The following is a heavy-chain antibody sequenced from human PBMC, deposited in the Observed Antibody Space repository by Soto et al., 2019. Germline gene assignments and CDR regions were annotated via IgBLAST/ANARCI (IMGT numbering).Heavy chain of an antibody. CDR1: GGSISSTNW. J-gene: IGHJ4*02. D-gene: IGHD6-19*01. V-gene: IGHV4-4*02. Sequence: SETLSLTCGVAGGSISSTNWWTWVRQPPGKGLEWIGEAHHSGRTNYKSSLESRVTISVDKSKNQFSLKLSSVTAADTAVYYCARNGYSSGWYHFDFWGQGTLVTVS. CDR3: ARNGYSSGWYHFDF. CDR2: AHHSGRT.